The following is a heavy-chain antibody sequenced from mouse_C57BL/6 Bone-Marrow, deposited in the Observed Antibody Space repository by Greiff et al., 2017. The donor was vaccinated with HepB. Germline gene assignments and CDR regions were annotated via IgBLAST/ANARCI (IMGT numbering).Heavy chain of an antibody. D-gene: IGHD1-1*01. CDR1: GYTFTSYW. J-gene: IGHJ2*01. CDR3: AGTTVVPYYFDY. Sequence: QVQLQQPGAELVQPGASVKLSCKASGYTFTSYWITWVKQRPGQGLEWIGDIYPGSGSTNYNEKFKSKATLTVDTSSSTAYMQLSSRTSEDSTVYYCAGTTVVPYYFDYWGQGTTLTVSS. V-gene: IGHV1-55*01. CDR2: IYPGSGST.